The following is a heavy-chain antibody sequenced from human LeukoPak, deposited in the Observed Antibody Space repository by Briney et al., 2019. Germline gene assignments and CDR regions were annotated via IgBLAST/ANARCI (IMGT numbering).Heavy chain of an antibody. Sequence: GGSLRLSCAASGFTFSSYAMSWVRQAPGKGLEWVSAISGSGGSTYYADSVKGRFTISRDNSKNTLYLQMNSLRAEDTAVYYCAISRDYGDYYFDYWGQGTLVTVSS. CDR3: AISRDYGDYYFDY. D-gene: IGHD4-17*01. V-gene: IGHV3-23*01. J-gene: IGHJ4*02. CDR1: GFTFSSYA. CDR2: ISGSGGST.